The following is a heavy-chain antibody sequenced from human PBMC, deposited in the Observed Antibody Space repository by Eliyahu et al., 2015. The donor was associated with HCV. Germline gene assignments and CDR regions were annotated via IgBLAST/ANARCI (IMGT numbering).Heavy chain of an antibody. CDR3: ASGGGGIAVAGTGGWFDP. D-gene: IGHD6-19*01. CDR1: GGSISSYS. J-gene: IGHJ5*02. CDR2: IYYSGST. V-gene: IGHV4-59*01. Sequence: QVQLQESGPGLVKPSETLSLTCTVSGGSISSYSWSWIRQPPGKGLEWIAYIYYSGSTNYNPSLKSRXTISVDTSKNQFSLKLSSVTAADTAVYYCASGGGGIAVAGTGGWFDPWGQGTLVTVSS.